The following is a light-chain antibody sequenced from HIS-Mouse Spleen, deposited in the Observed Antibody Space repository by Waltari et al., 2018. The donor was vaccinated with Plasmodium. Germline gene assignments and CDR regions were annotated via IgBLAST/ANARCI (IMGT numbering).Light chain of an antibody. CDR2: KDS. CDR3: QSADSSGTPNWV. J-gene: IGLJ3*02. CDR1: ALPQQY. V-gene: IGLV3-25*03. Sequence: SYELTPPPSVSVSPGQTARITRPGDALPQQYASWYQQKPGQAPVLVIYKDSERPSGIPERFSGSSSGTTVTLTISGVQAEDEADYYCQSADSSGTPNWVFGGGTKLTVL.